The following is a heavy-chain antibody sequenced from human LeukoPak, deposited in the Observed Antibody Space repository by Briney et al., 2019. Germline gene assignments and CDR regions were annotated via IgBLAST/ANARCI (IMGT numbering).Heavy chain of an antibody. D-gene: IGHD6-6*01. Sequence: ASVKVSCKASGYTFTTYGISWVRLAPGQGLEWMGWISAYNGNTNYAQQFQGRVTMTTDTSMSTAYMELRSLRSDDTAVYYCARDLIAVRPGWFDPWGQGALVTVSS. V-gene: IGHV1-18*01. J-gene: IGHJ5*02. CDR2: ISAYNGNT. CDR1: GYTFTTYG. CDR3: ARDLIAVRPGWFDP.